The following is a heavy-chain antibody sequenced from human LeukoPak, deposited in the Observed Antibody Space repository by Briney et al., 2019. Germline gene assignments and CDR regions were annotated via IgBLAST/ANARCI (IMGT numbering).Heavy chain of an antibody. CDR1: GFTFSSYA. CDR3: ARDGDASGSSSLGGFDY. D-gene: IGHD6-6*01. CDR2: ISYDGINK. J-gene: IGHJ4*02. V-gene: IGHV3-30-3*01. Sequence: GGSLRLSCAASGFTFSSYAMHWVRQAPGKGLEWVAVISYDGINKYYADSVKGRFTISRDNSKNTLYLQMNSLRAEDTAVYYCARDGDASGSSSLGGFDYWGQGTLVTVSS.